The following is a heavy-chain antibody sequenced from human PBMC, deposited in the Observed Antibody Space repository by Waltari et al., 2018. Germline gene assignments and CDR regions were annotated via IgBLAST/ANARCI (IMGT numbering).Heavy chain of an antibody. D-gene: IGHD3-16*01. J-gene: IGHJ6*02. V-gene: IGHV3-30*03. CDR2: LSSGRGEE. CDR3: AREKGPYHYYAMDV. Sequence: QVQLVQSGGGLVQPGTSLRLSCGPSGFMVNDFGLYWVRQAPGKGLEWVAGLSSGRGEEKYADSVEGRFTISRDNSKNMLYLQMDSLRAEDTAVYYCAREKGPYHYYAMDVWGQGTTVTVSS. CDR1: GFMVNDFG.